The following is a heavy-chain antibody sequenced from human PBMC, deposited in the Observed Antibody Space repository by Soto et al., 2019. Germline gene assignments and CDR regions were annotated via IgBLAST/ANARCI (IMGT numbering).Heavy chain of an antibody. CDR3: ARHAQSESKRQWLVLGWFDP. J-gene: IGHJ5*02. Sequence: SETLSLTCAVSGGSISSGGYSWSWIRQPPGKGLEWIGYIYHSGSTYYNPSLKSRVTISVDTSKNQFSLKLSSVTAADTAVYYCARHAQSESKRQWLVLGWFDPWGQGTLVTISS. CDR2: IYHSGST. D-gene: IGHD6-19*01. V-gene: IGHV4-30-2*03. CDR1: GGSISSGGYS.